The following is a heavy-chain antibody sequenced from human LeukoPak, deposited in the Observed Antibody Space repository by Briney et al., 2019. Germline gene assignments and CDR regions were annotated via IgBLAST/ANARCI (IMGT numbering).Heavy chain of an antibody. V-gene: IGHV4-34*01. CDR1: GXXXXXXY. D-gene: IGHD5-24*01. J-gene: IGHJ6*02. CDR3: ARVTTWLQYYYYYGMDV. CDR2: XXHSGXT. Sequence: SETLSLTCAVXGXXXXXXYXXXXXXPXXXXLXXXXXXXHSGXTNYXPXLKSRVTXSXDTSKNQFSLKLSSVTAADTAVYYCARVTTWLQYYYYYGMDVWGQGTTVTVSS.